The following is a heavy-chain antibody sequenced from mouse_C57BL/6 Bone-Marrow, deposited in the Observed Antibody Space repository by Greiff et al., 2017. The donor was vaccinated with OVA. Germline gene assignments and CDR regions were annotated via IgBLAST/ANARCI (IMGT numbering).Heavy chain of an antibody. CDR1: GYTFTSYW. V-gene: IGHV1-61*01. CDR2: IYPSDGET. J-gene: IGHJ4*01. CDR3: ARDIYYGYDKGSMDY. Sequence: QVQLQQPWAELVRPGSSVKLSCKASGYTFTSYWMDWVKQRPGQGLEWIGNIYPSDGETHYNQKFKDKATLTVDKSSSTAYMQLSSMTSEDSAVSYCARDIYYGYDKGSMDYWGQGPSATVSS. D-gene: IGHD2-2*01.